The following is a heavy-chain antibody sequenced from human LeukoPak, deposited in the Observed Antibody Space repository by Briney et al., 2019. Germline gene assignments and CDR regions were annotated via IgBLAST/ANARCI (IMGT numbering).Heavy chain of an antibody. J-gene: IGHJ4*02. D-gene: IGHD2/OR15-2a*01. CDR2: INSDGSWT. CDR3: VSFYETY. Sequence: YWMXWVRQVPGKGLVWVSHINSDGSWTSYADSVKGRFTISKDNAKNTVYLQMNSLRAEDTAVYYCVSFYETYWGRGTLVTVSS. CDR1: YW. V-gene: IGHV3-74*01.